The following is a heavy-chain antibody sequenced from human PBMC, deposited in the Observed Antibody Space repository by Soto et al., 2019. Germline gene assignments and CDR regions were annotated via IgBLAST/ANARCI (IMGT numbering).Heavy chain of an antibody. V-gene: IGHV3-23*01. CDR1: GFTFSSYA. Sequence: PGGSLRLSCAASGFTFSSYAMSWVRQAPGKGLEWVSAISGSGGSTYYADSVKGRFTISRDNSKNTLYLQMNSLRAEDTAVYYCAKAAVWELKLGYYYGMDVWGQGTTVTVSS. J-gene: IGHJ6*02. CDR3: AKAAVWELKLGYYYGMDV. D-gene: IGHD1-26*01. CDR2: ISGSGGST.